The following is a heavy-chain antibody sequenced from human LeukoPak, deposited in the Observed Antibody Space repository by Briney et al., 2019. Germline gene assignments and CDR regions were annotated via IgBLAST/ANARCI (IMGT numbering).Heavy chain of an antibody. D-gene: IGHD3-10*01. CDR1: GFTFNNYA. Sequence: GGSLRLSCAASGFTFNNYAMTWVRQAPGKGLEWVSTISGSGDSTHYADSVKGRFTISRDNSKNTLYLQMNSLRAEDTAVYYCAKMEGKGKPTIYGFIDYWGQGTLVTVSS. CDR3: AKMEGKGKPTIYGFIDY. J-gene: IGHJ4*02. CDR2: ISGSGDST. V-gene: IGHV3-23*01.